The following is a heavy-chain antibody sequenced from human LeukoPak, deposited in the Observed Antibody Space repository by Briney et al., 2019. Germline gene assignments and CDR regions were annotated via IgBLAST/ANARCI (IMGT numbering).Heavy chain of an antibody. CDR2: IGTVGDI. J-gene: IGHJ5*01. V-gene: IGHV3-13*04. D-gene: IGHD3-16*01. Sequence: GGSLRLSCAASGFTFSRYDMHWVRQATGKGLEWISSIGTVGDIYYIGSVKGRFTISRENAMNSLYLQMNSLRAGDTAVYYCVRGGEIGFDSWGQGTLVTVSS. CDR3: VRGGEIGFDS. CDR1: GFTFSRYD.